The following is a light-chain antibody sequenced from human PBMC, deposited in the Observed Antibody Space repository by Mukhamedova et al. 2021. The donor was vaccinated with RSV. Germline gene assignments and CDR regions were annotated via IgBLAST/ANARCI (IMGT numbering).Light chain of an antibody. CDR2: QDS. CDR1: KLGDKY. V-gene: IGLV3-1*01. Sequence: SITCSGDKLGDKYACWYQQKPGQSPVLVIYQDSKRPSGIPERFSGSNSGNTAILTISGTQEMDEADYYCQAWDSSPWVFGRRTK. J-gene: IGLJ3*02. CDR3: QAWDSSPWV.